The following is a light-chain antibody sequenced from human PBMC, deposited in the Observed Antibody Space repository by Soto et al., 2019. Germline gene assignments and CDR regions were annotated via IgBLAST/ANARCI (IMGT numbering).Light chain of an antibody. Sequence: EIVLTQSPGTLSLSPGERATLSCRASQSVGKNYLGWYQQKPGQPPRLLVFHASIRATGIPDRFSGGGSGTDFTLIISRLEPEDFAVYYCHQYDLSPLTFGGGTKVEIK. CDR1: QSVGKNY. CDR3: HQYDLSPLT. J-gene: IGKJ4*01. CDR2: HAS. V-gene: IGKV3-20*01.